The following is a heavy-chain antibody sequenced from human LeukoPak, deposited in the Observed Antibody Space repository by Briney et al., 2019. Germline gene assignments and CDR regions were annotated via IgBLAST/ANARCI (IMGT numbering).Heavy chain of an antibody. CDR1: EFIFSSYW. Sequence: GGSLRLSCEASEFIFSSYWMNWVRQAPGKGLEWVANIKQDGSEKEYVDSVKGRFTISRDNAKNSLYLQMNSLRAEDTAVYYCAREGYSSGWYGYWGQGTLVTVSS. CDR2: IKQDGSEK. J-gene: IGHJ4*02. V-gene: IGHV3-7*01. CDR3: AREGYSSGWYGY. D-gene: IGHD6-19*01.